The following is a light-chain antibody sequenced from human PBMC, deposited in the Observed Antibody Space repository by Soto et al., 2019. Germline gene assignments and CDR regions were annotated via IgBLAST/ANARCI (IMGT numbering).Light chain of an antibody. J-gene: IGLJ1*01. Sequence: QSALTQPASVSGSPGQSITISCTGTSSDIGAYNYVSWYQQHPDKAPKLMIFDVSNRPSGVSNRFSGSKSGNMASLTISGLQAEDEADYYCTSFTSTTTYVFGTGTQLTVL. CDR1: SSDIGAYNY. CDR3: TSFTSTTTYV. CDR2: DVS. V-gene: IGLV2-14*03.